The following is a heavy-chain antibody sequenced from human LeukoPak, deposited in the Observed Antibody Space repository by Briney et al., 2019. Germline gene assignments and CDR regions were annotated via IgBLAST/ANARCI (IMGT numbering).Heavy chain of an antibody. J-gene: IGHJ4*02. V-gene: IGHV3-23*01. CDR1: GYSISSGYY. D-gene: IGHD6-6*01. Sequence: ETLSLTCTVSGYSISSGYYWGWIRQPPGKGLEWVSAISGSGGSTYYADSVKGRFTISRDNSKNTLYLQMNSLRAEDTAVYYCAKAGRIAARTHYFDYWGQGTLVTVSS. CDR3: AKAGRIAARTHYFDY. CDR2: ISGSGGST.